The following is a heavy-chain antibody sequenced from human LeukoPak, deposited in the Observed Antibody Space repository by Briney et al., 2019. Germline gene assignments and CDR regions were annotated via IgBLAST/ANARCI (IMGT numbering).Heavy chain of an antibody. J-gene: IGHJ3*02. V-gene: IGHV4-39*01. CDR1: GGSISSSSYY. Sequence: PSETLSLTCTVSGGSISSSSYYWGWIRQPPGKGLEWIGSIYYSRSTYYNPSLKSRVTISVDTSKNQFSLKLSSVTAADTAVYYCARYLRGAVAGTDAFDIWGQGTMVTVSS. CDR2: IYYSRST. D-gene: IGHD6-19*01. CDR3: ARYLRGAVAGTDAFDI.